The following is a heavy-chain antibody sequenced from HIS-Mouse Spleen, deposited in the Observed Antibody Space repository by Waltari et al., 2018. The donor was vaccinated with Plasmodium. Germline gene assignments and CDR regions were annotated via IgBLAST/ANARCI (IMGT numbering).Heavy chain of an antibody. CDR3: ARHKKRGQLVRGYFDY. D-gene: IGHD6-6*01. Sequence: QVTLRESGPALVKPTQTLTLTCTFSGFSLSHSGMCVSWIRPPPGKALAWLPRIDWDDDKSYSTSLKTRPTTSKDPSKNQVVLTMTNMDPVDTATYYCARHKKRGQLVRGYFDYWGQGTLVTVSS. CDR2: IDWDDDK. CDR1: GFSLSHSGMC. V-gene: IGHV2-70*15. J-gene: IGHJ4*02.